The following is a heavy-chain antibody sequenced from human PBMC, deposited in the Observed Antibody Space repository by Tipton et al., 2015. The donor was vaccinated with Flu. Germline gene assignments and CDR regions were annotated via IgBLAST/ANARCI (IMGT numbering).Heavy chain of an antibody. Sequence: LRLSCTVPGYSIRSANYYWGWIRQPPGKGLEWIGNIFHSGNTYHNPSLKSRVTISVDTSKNQFSLKLTSVTAADTAVYYCARRDYSNYVSEPKNWFDPWGQGTLVTVSS. CDR2: IFHSGNT. V-gene: IGHV4-38-2*02. D-gene: IGHD4-11*01. CDR1: GYSIRSANYY. CDR3: ARRDYSNYVSEPKNWFDP. J-gene: IGHJ5*02.